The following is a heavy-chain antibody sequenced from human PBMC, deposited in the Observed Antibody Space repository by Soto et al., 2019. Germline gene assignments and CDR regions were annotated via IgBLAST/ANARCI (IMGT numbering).Heavy chain of an antibody. Sequence: QIQLVQSGAEVKSPGASLKVSCKASGYTFTSYYMHWVRQAPGQGLEWMGIINPSGGSTNYAQKFEGRATMTSDTSKGTFYLELTSLKSEDSALYYCTRDYGAGSIYAYGFWGQGTLVTGSS. D-gene: IGHD3-10*01. CDR1: GYTFTSYY. V-gene: IGHV1-46*03. CDR3: TRDYGAGSIYAYGF. J-gene: IGHJ4*02. CDR2: INPSGGST.